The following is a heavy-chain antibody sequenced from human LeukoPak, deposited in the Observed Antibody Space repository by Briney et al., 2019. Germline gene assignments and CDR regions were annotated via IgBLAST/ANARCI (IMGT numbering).Heavy chain of an antibody. CDR1: GGSISSYY. D-gene: IGHD5-18*01. Sequence: SETLSLTCTVSGGSISSYYWSWIRQPPGKGLEWIGFIFHIGSTNYNPSLQGRVTISVDTSKNQFSLKLSSVTAADTAEYYCARDPGLRNNGYPLDYFDYWGQGTLVTVSS. CDR3: ARDPGLRNNGYPLDYFDY. J-gene: IGHJ4*02. V-gene: IGHV4-59*01. CDR2: IFHIGST.